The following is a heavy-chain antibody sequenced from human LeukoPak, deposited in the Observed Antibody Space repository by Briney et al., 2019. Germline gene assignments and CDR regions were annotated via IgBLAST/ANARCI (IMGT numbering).Heavy chain of an antibody. V-gene: IGHV3-21*01. Sequence: GGSLRLSCAASGFIFSSYSMNWVRQAPGKGLEWVSSISSSSSYIYYADSVKGRFTISRDNAKNSLYLQMNSLRAEDTAVYYCARDPTSHGSGTSYWGQGTLVTVSS. CDR1: GFIFSSYS. J-gene: IGHJ4*02. CDR3: ARDPTSHGSGTSY. CDR2: ISSSSSYI. D-gene: IGHD3-10*01.